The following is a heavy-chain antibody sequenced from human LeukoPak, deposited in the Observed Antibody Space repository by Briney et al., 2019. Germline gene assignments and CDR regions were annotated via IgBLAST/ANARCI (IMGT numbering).Heavy chain of an antibody. CDR2: IYYSGST. Sequence: SETLSLTCTVSGGSISSSSYYWGWIRQPPGKGLEWIGSIYYSGSTYYNPSLKSRVTISVDTSKNQFSLKLSSVTAADTAVYYCARDRPAAAGTRYFDYWGQGTLVTVSS. V-gene: IGHV4-39*07. J-gene: IGHJ4*02. CDR1: GGSISSSSYY. D-gene: IGHD6-13*01. CDR3: ARDRPAAAGTRYFDY.